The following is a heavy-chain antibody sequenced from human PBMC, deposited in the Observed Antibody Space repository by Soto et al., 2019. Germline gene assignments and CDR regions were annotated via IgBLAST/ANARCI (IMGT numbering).Heavy chain of an antibody. D-gene: IGHD3-10*01. CDR2: ISFGGSTE. CDR3: ARSRHVSRSYTHFYYGLDV. CDR1: GFTFISYA. V-gene: IGHV3-30-3*01. Sequence: QVQLVESGGGVVQPGRSLRLSCAASGFTFISYAMHWVRQAPGKGLEWVAVISFGGSTEYNADSVKGRFTISRDNSKNTVYLQMNMLRSEDTAVYYCARSRHVSRSYTHFYYGLDVWGQGTTVTVSS. J-gene: IGHJ6*02.